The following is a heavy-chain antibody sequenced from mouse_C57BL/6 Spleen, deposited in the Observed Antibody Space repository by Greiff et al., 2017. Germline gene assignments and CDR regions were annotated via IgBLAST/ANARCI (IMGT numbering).Heavy chain of an antibody. Sequence: VKLQQPGAELVMPGASVKLSCKASGYTFTSYWMHWVKQRPGQGLEWIGEIDPSDSYTNYNQKFKGKSTLTVDKSSSTAYMQLSSLTSEDSAVYYCARVYGSSYGDYWGQGTTLTVSS. V-gene: IGHV1-69*01. CDR2: IDPSDSYT. CDR3: ARVYGSSYGDY. CDR1: GYTFTSYW. J-gene: IGHJ2*01. D-gene: IGHD1-1*01.